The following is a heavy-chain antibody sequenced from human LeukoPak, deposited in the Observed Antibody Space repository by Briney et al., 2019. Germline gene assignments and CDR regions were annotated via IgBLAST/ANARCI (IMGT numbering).Heavy chain of an antibody. J-gene: IGHJ4*02. V-gene: IGHV3-30-3*01. CDR2: ISYDGSNK. Sequence: GGSLRLSCAASGFTFSSYAMHWVRQAPGKGLEWVAVISYDGSNKYYADSVKGRFTISRDNSKNTLYLQMNSLRAEDTAVYYCARGGRTGGFDYWGQGTLVTVSS. CDR3: ARGGRTGGFDY. CDR1: GFTFSSYA. D-gene: IGHD1-14*01.